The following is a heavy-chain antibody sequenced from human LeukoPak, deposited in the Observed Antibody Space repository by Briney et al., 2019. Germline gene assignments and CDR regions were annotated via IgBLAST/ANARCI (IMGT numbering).Heavy chain of an antibody. CDR1: GGTFSSYT. CDR3: ARDGRFGVVIKD. J-gene: IGHJ4*02. V-gene: IGHV1-69*04. Sequence: SVKVSCKASGGTFSSYTISWVRQAPGQGVEWMGRIIPILGIANYAQKLQGRGTITADKSTSTAYMELSSLRSEDTAVYYCARDGRFGVVIKDWGQGTLVTVSS. CDR2: IIPILGIA. D-gene: IGHD3-3*01.